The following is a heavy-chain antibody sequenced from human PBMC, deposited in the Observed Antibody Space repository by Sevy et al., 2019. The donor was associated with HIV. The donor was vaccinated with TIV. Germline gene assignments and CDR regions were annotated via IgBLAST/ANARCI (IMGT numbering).Heavy chain of an antibody. CDR3: AKDGVSRNKLWDWFDP. J-gene: IGHJ5*02. CDR2: IGGGVT. V-gene: IGHV3-23*01. Sequence: GGCLRLSCATSGFTFNIYAMSCVRQAPGKGLEWVSTIGGGVTYYADSVKGGFPISRDDCKSEVYLQMNRLRADDTAVYYCAKDGVSRNKLWDWFDPWGQGTLVTVSS. CDR1: GFTFNIYA. D-gene: IGHD2-21*01.